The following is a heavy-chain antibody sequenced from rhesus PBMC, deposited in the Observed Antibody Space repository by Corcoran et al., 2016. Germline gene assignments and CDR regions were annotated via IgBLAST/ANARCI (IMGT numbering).Heavy chain of an antibody. D-gene: IGHD6-25*01. Sequence: QVLLQESGPGLVKPSETLSLTCAGSGGAIRSLFLSWIRQTPGKGLEWIGRFSAGVGSIAYHPSPKRRVTISLDTSQNQFSLKMTSMIAADTAVYYCARAPPAANWFFDIWGPGTPITISS. CDR3: ARAPPAANWFFDI. V-gene: IGHV4-173*01. J-gene: IGHJ2*01. CDR2: FSAGVGSI. CDR1: GGAIRSLF.